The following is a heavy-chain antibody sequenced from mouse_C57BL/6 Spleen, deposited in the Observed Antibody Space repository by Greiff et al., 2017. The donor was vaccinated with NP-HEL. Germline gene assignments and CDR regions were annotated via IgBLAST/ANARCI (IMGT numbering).Heavy chain of an antibody. CDR1: GFSLTSYG. V-gene: IGHV2-2*01. J-gene: IGHJ4*01. CDR2: IWSGGST. Sequence: QVQLQQSGPGLVQPSQSLSITCTVSGFSLTSYGVHWVRQSPGKGLEWLGVIWSGGSTDYNAAFISRLSISKDNSKSQVFFKMNSLQADDTAIYYCARRGYDYDEGYYYAMDYWGQGTSVTVSS. CDR3: ARRGYDYDEGYYYAMDY. D-gene: IGHD2-4*01.